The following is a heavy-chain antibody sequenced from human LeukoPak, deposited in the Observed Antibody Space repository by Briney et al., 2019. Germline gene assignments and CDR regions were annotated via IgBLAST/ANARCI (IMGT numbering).Heavy chain of an antibody. D-gene: IGHD1-7*01. J-gene: IGHJ4*02. CDR2: ISYDRSHK. Sequence: GGSLRLSCAASGFTFSSYGMSWVRQAPGKGLEWVALISYDRSHKYYADSVKGRFTISRDNSKNTLYLQMDSLRAEDTAVYYCAKSPDTWNYGFLDYWGQGTLVTVSS. CDR3: AKSPDTWNYGFLDY. V-gene: IGHV3-30*18. CDR1: GFTFSSYG.